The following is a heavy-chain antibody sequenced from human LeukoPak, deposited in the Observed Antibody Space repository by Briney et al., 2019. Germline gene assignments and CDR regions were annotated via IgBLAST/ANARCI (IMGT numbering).Heavy chain of an antibody. D-gene: IGHD6-6*01. Sequence: SETLSLTCTVSGGSISTYYWSWIRQPPGKGLEWIGYIYYSGSTNYNPSLKSRVTISVDTSKNQFSLKLSSVIAADTAVYYCARQVGDIAARPPWFDPWGQGTLVTVSS. CDR1: GGSISTYY. J-gene: IGHJ5*02. V-gene: IGHV4-59*01. CDR2: IYYSGST. CDR3: ARQVGDIAARPPWFDP.